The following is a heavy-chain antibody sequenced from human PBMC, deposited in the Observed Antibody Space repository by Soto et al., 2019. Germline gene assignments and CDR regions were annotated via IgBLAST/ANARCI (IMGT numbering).Heavy chain of an antibody. Sequence: QVQLQQSGPGRVKPSQTLSLTCAISGDSVSSNSAAWNWIRQSPSRGLEWLGRTYYRSKWYNDYAVSVKSRITINPDTSKNQFSLQLNSVTPEDTAVYYCARGVIMITFGGVIVIPHFDYWGQGTLVTVSS. CDR3: ARGVIMITFGGVIVIPHFDY. CDR1: GDSVSSNSAA. V-gene: IGHV6-1*01. CDR2: TYYRSKWYN. D-gene: IGHD3-16*02. J-gene: IGHJ4*02.